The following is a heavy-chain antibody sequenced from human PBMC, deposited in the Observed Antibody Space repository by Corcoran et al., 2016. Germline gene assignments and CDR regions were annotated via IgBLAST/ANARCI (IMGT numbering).Heavy chain of an antibody. Sequence: QVQLVQSGAEVKKPGSSVKVSCKASGGTFSSYAISWVRQAPGQGLEWMGGIIPIFGTANYAQKFQGRVTITADESTSTAYMELSSLRSEEPAVYYWAGAQQGIVVVPAAISYYYYGMDVWGQGTTVTVSS. V-gene: IGHV1-69*01. D-gene: IGHD2-2*02. CDR3: AGAQQGIVVVPAAISYYYYGMDV. J-gene: IGHJ6*02. CDR2: IIPIFGTA. CDR1: GGTFSSYA.